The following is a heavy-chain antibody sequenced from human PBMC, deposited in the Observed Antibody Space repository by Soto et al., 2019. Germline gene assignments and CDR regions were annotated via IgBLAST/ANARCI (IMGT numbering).Heavy chain of an antibody. CDR3: ARLVRGVIITEVLD. CDR1: GHSFTTYW. Sequence: GESLKISCKGSGHSFTTYWIGWVRQMPGKGLEWMGIIYPGDSDTRYSPSFQGHVTISADKSISTAYLQWSSLKASDTAMYYCARLVRGVIITEVLDWGLGTLVTVSS. CDR2: IYPGDSDT. J-gene: IGHJ4*02. V-gene: IGHV5-51*01. D-gene: IGHD3-10*01.